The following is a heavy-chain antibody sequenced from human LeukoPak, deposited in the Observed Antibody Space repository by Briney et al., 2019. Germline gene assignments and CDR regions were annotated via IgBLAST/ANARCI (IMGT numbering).Heavy chain of an antibody. Sequence: GGSLRLSCAASGFTFTTYWMGWVRQAPGKGLEWVANIKQDGSEQYYVGSVKGRFTISRDNAKNSLSLQMNSLRAEDTAVYYCARPLMYYYGSETYFWFDPWGQGTLVTVSS. CDR3: ARPLMYYYGSETYFWFDP. V-gene: IGHV3-7*01. CDR2: IKQDGSEQ. J-gene: IGHJ5*02. CDR1: GFTFTTYW. D-gene: IGHD3-10*01.